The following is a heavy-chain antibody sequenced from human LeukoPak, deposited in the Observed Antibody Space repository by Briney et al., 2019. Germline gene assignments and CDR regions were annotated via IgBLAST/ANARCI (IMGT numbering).Heavy chain of an antibody. D-gene: IGHD3-22*01. CDR3: ARVTGGSSGPTYFDY. CDR2: IYYSGST. J-gene: IGHJ4*02. Sequence: SETLSLTCTVSGGSISTYYWSWIRQPPGKGLEWIGYIYYSGSTNYNPSLKSRVTISVDTSKNQFSLKLSSVTAAGTAVYYCARVTGGSSGPTYFDYWGQGTPVTVSS. V-gene: IGHV4-59*01. CDR1: GGSISTYY.